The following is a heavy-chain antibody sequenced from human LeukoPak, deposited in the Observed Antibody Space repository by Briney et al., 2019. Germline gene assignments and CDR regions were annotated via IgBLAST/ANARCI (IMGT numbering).Heavy chain of an antibody. Sequence: PGGSLRLSCAASGFTFSSDWMSWVRQAPGKGREWGANIKQDGSEKYYVDSVKGRFTISRDNAKNSLYLQMNSLRAEDTAVYYCARAFTYYYDSSGYSYWGQGTLVTVSS. CDR1: GFTFSSDW. CDR2: IKQDGSEK. V-gene: IGHV3-7*03. J-gene: IGHJ4*02. D-gene: IGHD3-22*01. CDR3: ARAFTYYYDSSGYSY.